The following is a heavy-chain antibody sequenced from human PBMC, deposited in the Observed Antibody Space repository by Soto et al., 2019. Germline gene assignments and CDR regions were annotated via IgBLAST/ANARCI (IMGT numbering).Heavy chain of an antibody. D-gene: IGHD3-16*01. CDR1: GYSFTSYW. V-gene: IGHV5-51*03. Sequence: GESLKISCKGSGYSFTSYWIGWVRQMPGKGLEWMGIIYPGDSDTRYSPSFQGQVTISADKSISTAYLQWSSLKASDTAMYYCARASGARVVWGAYYYFHMVVWGQGTTVTVSS. J-gene: IGHJ6*02. CDR3: ARASGARVVWGAYYYFHMVV. CDR2: IYPGDSDT.